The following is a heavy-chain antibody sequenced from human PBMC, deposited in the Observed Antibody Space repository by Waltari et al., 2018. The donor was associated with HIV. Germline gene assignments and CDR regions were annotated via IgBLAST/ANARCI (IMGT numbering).Heavy chain of an antibody. CDR2: VDDNGRT. CDR1: GGSIGSYW. J-gene: IGHJ6*02. V-gene: IGHV4-4*08. Sequence: QVQLQESGPGVVKSSESLSLHCSVSGGSIGSYWLNWVRQPPGKGLRWIGYVDDNGRTNYNPSLRRRGTISSDASGKQFSLKLNSVTAADTAIYYCATGGARGMDIWGHGTTVTVSS. CDR3: ATGGARGMDI.